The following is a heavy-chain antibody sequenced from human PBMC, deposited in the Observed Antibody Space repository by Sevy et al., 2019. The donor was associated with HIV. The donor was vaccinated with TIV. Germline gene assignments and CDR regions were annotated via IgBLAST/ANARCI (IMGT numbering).Heavy chain of an antibody. CDR1: GFPFTTYA. J-gene: IGHJ4*02. CDR3: ARDVSGGERLGQLSAYCDY. V-gene: IGHV3-30-3*01. CDR2: ISFNGGNK. D-gene: IGHD3-16*02. Sequence: GGFLRLSCAASGFPFTTYAVHWVRQAPGKGLEWLAVISFNGGNKFYADSVRGRFTISRDNSENTMYLQMNSLRVEDTAMYYCARDVSGGERLGQLSAYCDYWGQGTLVTVSS.